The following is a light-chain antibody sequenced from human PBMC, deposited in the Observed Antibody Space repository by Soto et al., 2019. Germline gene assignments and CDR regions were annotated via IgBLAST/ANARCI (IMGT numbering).Light chain of an antibody. CDR1: QSVSSSY. CDR2: GAS. J-gene: IGKJ5*01. V-gene: IGKV3-20*01. Sequence: EVVLTQSPGTLSLSPGERATLSCRASQSVSSSYLAWYQQKPGQAPRLLIYGASSRATGIPDRFSGSGSRTDFTLTISRLEPDDFALYFCQQYGGSPITFGLGTRLEIK. CDR3: QQYGGSPIT.